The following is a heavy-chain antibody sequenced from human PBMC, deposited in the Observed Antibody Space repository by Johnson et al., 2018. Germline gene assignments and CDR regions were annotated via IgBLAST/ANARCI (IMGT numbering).Heavy chain of an antibody. CDR2: ISYAGSNQ. D-gene: IGHD5-18*01. V-gene: IGHV3-30*03. Sequence: VQLVESGGGVVQXGRSLRLSCAASGFTFSSYGMHWVRQAPGKGLELVAVISYAGSNQYSADTVKGRFTISRDNSKNTLYLQMNSLRAEDTAVYYCARSGYSYGSPDYYYYMDVWGKGTTVTVSS. CDR1: GFTFSSYG. J-gene: IGHJ6*03. CDR3: ARSGYSYGSPDYYYYMDV.